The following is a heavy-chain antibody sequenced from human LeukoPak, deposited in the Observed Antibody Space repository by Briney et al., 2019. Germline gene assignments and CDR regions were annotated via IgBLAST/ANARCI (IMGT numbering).Heavy chain of an antibody. CDR2: IYSSGT. V-gene: IGHV4-4*07. D-gene: IGHD3-10*01. J-gene: IGHJ6*02. CDR1: GGSINSYY. Sequence: SETLSLTCTVSGGSINSYYWSWIRQPAGKGLEWIGHIYSSGTDYNPSLKSRVSMSVDTSKSQFSLKLSSVTAADTAVYYCARAVGLNYYGSGSYYDYYYYYGMDVWGQGTTVTVSS. CDR3: ARAVGLNYYGSGSYYDYYYYYGMDV.